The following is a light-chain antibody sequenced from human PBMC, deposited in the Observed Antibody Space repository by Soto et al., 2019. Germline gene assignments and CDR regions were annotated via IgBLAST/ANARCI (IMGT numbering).Light chain of an antibody. V-gene: IGKV3-15*01. J-gene: IGKJ1*01. CDR3: LQYQNWPTWT. Sequence: ETVMTQSPATLSVSPGERATLSCRASQSVYNNLAWYQQKPGQAPRLLIYGASTRATGIPARFSGSGSGTDFTLTISSLQSEDFAVYYCLQYQNWPTWTFGQGTQVEIK. CDR2: GAS. CDR1: QSVYNN.